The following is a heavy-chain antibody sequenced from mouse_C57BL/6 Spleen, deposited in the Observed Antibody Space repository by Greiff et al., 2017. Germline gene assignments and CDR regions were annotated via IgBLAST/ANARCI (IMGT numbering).Heavy chain of an antibody. Sequence: QVTLKVSGPGILQPSQTLSLTCSFSGFSLSTFGMGVGWIRQPSGKGLEWLAHIWWDDDKYYNPALKSRLTISKDTSKNQVFLKIANVDTADTATYYCARSAYYSNYLYWYFDVWGTGTTVTVSS. CDR3: ARSAYYSNYLYWYFDV. CDR1: GFSLSTFGMG. J-gene: IGHJ1*03. D-gene: IGHD2-5*01. V-gene: IGHV8-8*01. CDR2: IWWDDDK.